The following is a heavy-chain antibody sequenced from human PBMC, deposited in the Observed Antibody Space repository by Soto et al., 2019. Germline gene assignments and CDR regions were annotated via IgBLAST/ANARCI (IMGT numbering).Heavy chain of an antibody. CDR3: ARSDYCTNGVCPSRDYYYYYGMDV. D-gene: IGHD2-8*01. Sequence: PSETLSLTXAVYGGSFSGYYWSWIRQPPGKGLEWIGEINHSGSTNYNPSLKSRVTISVDTSKNQFSLKLSSVTAADTAVYYCARSDYCTNGVCPSRDYYYYYGMDVWGQGTTVTVSS. V-gene: IGHV4-34*01. CDR2: INHSGST. J-gene: IGHJ6*02. CDR1: GGSFSGYY.